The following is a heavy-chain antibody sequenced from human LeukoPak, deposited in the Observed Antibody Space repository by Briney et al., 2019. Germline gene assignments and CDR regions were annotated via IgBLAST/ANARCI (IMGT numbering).Heavy chain of an antibody. Sequence: PGGSLRLSCAASGFTFSSYGMHWVRQAPGKGLEWVAVISYDGSNKYYADSVKGRFTISRDNSKNTLYLQMNSLRAEDTAVYYCARGVRVSYLWGRGTPVTVSS. D-gene: IGHD5/OR15-5a*01. V-gene: IGHV3-30*03. CDR3: ARGVRVSYL. CDR2: ISYDGSNK. J-gene: IGHJ5*02. CDR1: GFTFSSYG.